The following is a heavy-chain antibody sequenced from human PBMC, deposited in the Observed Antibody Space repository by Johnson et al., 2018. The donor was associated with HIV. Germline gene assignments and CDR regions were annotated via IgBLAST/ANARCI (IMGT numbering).Heavy chain of an antibody. Sequence: VQLVESGGGLVQPGGSLRLSCAASGFTFSSSWMHWVCQAPEKGLEWVADIKCDGSEKYYVDSVKGRLTISRDNAKNTLYLQMSSLRAEDTAVYYCAKERNWSAYASASPGAFDMWGQGTMV. J-gene: IGHJ3*02. CDR2: IKCDGSEK. V-gene: IGHV3-52*01. D-gene: IGHD6-6*01. CDR3: AKERNWSAYASASPGAFDM. CDR1: GFTFSSSW.